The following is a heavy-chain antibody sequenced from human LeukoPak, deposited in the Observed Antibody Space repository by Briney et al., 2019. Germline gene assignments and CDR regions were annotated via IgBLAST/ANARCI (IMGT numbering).Heavy chain of an antibody. Sequence: SQTLSLTCAVFGGSISSGGYSWSWIRQPPGKGLEWIGYIYDSGSKYYNPSLKSRVTISVDKSKNQFSLNLSSVTAADTAVYYCARGVPAAVTNYFDYWGQGTLVTVSS. J-gene: IGHJ4*02. CDR3: ARGVPAAVTNYFDY. CDR1: GGSISSGGYS. D-gene: IGHD2-2*01. CDR2: IYDSGSK. V-gene: IGHV4-30-2*01.